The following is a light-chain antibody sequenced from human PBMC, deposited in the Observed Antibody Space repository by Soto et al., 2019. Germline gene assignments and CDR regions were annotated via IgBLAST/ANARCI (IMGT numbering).Light chain of an antibody. CDR1: SSNIGAGHD. CDR3: QSFDSSLNGWV. V-gene: IGLV1-40*01. Sequence: QAVVTQPPSVSGAPGQRVTISCTGSSSNIGAGHDVHWYQQVPGTAPKLLVSGNTNRPSGVPDRFSGSNSGTSASLAITGLQAEDEADYYCQSFDSSLNGWVFGGGTQLTVL. CDR2: GNT. J-gene: IGLJ3*02.